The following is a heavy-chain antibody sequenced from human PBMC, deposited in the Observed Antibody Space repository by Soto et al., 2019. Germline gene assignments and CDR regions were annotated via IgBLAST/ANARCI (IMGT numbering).Heavy chain of an antibody. D-gene: IGHD2-2*01. Sequence: GGSLRLSCAASGFTFSSFAMRWVRLAPGKGLEWVSFITASGGGTYYANSVKGRFTISGDNSKNTLYVQMNSLRAEDTAVYYCAKLRSGDGSSSGMDVWGLGTTVTVSS. CDR1: GFTFSSFA. CDR2: ITASGGGT. J-gene: IGHJ6*02. V-gene: IGHV3-23*01. CDR3: AKLRSGDGSSSGMDV.